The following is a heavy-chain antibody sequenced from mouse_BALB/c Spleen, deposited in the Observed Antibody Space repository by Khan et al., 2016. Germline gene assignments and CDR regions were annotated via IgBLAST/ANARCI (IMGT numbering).Heavy chain of an antibody. CDR3: ASYDSSGSFFDY. J-gene: IGHJ2*01. D-gene: IGHD3-2*01. CDR1: GDSITSGY. Sequence: EMQLQESGPSLVKPSQTLSLTCSVTGDSITSGYWNWIRKFPGNKLEYMGYISYSGSTYYSPSLKSRISITRDTSKNQYYLQLNSLTTEDTATYYCASYDSSGSFFDYWGQGTPLTVSS. V-gene: IGHV3-8*02. CDR2: ISYSGST.